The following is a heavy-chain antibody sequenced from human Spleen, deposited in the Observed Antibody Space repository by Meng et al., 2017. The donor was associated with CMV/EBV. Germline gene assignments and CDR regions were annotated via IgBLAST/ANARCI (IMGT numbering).Heavy chain of an antibody. J-gene: IGHJ1*01. CDR1: GFTFPNAW. Sequence: LSLTCAASGFTFPNAWMSWIRQAPGKGLEWVGRIKSQIDGGTTDYAAPVKGRFTISRDDSKNTLYLQMNSLKTDDTAVYYCGTDHWGQGTLVTVSS. V-gene: IGHV3-15*01. CDR3: GTDH. CDR2: IKSQIDGGTT.